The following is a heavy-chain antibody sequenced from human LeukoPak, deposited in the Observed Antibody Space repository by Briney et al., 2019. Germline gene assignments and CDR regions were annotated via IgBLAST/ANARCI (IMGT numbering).Heavy chain of an antibody. Sequence: SVKVSCKASGYTFTSYGISWVRQAPGQGLEWMGRIIPILGIANYAQKFQGRVTITADKSTSTAYMELSSLRSEDTAVYYCAMGISGYYDSSGYSYYFDYWGQGTLVTVSS. CDR2: IIPILGIA. J-gene: IGHJ4*02. D-gene: IGHD3-22*01. V-gene: IGHV1-69*04. CDR1: GYTFTSYG. CDR3: AMGISGYYDSSGYSYYFDY.